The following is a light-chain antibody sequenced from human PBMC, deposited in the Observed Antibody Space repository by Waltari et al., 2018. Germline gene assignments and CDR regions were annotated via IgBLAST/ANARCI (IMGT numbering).Light chain of an antibody. J-gene: IGLJ3*02. CDR1: SNDDGGSNY. V-gene: IGLV2-11*01. Sequence: QSALTQPRSVSGSPGQSVTISCTGTSNDDGGSNYVSCYQQHPDKAPKLIIYEITKRPLGVPARFSGPKSGTPASLTISGLQAEDEADYYCCSYVGSNTYWVFGGGTKLTVL. CDR3: CSYVGSNTYWV. CDR2: EIT.